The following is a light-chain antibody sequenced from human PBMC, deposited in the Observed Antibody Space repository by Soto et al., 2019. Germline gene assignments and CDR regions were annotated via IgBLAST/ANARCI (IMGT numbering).Light chain of an antibody. J-gene: IGKJ3*01. Sequence: DIQMTQSPSSLSASVGDRVTITCQASHDITSYLNWYQHKPGKAPKLLIYDASILEAGVPSRFNGSASRTDFTFTISSLQPEDVATYYGQQCDYPPIFGPGTTVHFK. CDR3: QQCDYPPI. CDR1: HDITSY. CDR2: DAS. V-gene: IGKV1-33*01.